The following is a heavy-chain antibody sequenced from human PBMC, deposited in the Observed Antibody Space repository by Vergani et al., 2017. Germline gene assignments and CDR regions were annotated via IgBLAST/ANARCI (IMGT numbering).Heavy chain of an antibody. CDR3: AKDRGYDYYDSSGPFDY. Sequence: EVQLLESGGGLVQPGGSLRLSCAASGFTFRSYAMSWVRQAPGKGLEWVSGISWNSGSIGYADSVKGRFTISRDNAKNSLYLQMNSLRAEDTALYYCAKDRGYDYYDSSGPFDYWGQGTLVTVSS. CDR2: ISWNSGSI. D-gene: IGHD3-22*01. CDR1: GFTFRSYA. V-gene: IGHV3-9*01. J-gene: IGHJ4*02.